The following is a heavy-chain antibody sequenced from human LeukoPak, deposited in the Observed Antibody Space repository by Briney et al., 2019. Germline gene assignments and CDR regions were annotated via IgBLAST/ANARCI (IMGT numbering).Heavy chain of an antibody. CDR3: AKDVYSSSWYGNNWFDP. Sequence: GGSLRLSCAASGFTFSSYAMHWVRLAPGKGLEWVSGISWNSGSIGYADSVKGRFTISRDNAKNSLYLQMNSLRAEDTALYYCAKDVYSSSWYGNNWFDPWGQGTLVTVSS. V-gene: IGHV3-9*01. CDR2: ISWNSGSI. D-gene: IGHD6-13*01. CDR1: GFTFSSYA. J-gene: IGHJ5*02.